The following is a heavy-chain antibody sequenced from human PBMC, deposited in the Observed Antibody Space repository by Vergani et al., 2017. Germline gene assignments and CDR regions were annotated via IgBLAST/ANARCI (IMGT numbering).Heavy chain of an antibody. CDR2: IIPILGIA. Sequence: QVQLVQSGAEVKKPGSSVKVSCKASGGTFSSYAISWVRQAPGQGLEWMGRIIPILGIANYAQKFQGRVTITADKSTSTAYMELSSLRSEDTAVYYCARDRGTIAVAGSIDDWGQGTLVTVSS. D-gene: IGHD6-19*01. CDR1: GGTFSSYA. V-gene: IGHV1-69*04. CDR3: ARDRGTIAVAGSIDD. J-gene: IGHJ4*02.